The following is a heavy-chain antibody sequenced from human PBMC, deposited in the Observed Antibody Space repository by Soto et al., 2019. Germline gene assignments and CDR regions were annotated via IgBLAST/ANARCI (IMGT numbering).Heavy chain of an antibody. Sequence: QLLESGGGLVQPGGSLKLSWAASGFTFSNYAMSWVRQAPGKGLEWVSTISGRGGNTYYADSVKGRFTISRDNSRNTLYLQMDSLRVEDSAVYSCAKAGCSGGTCYLYYFDYWGQGALVTVSS. D-gene: IGHD2-15*01. CDR2: ISGRGGNT. CDR1: GFTFSNYA. V-gene: IGHV3-23*01. J-gene: IGHJ4*02. CDR3: AKAGCSGGTCYLYYFDY.